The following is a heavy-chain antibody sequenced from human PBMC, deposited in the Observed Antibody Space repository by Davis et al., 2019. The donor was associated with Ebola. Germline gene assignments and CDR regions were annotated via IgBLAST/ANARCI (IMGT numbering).Heavy chain of an antibody. D-gene: IGHD3-10*01. Sequence: ASVKVSCKASGYTFTSYGISWVRQAPGQGLEWMGWISAYYGTTNYAQSLQGRVTMTRDTSTSTAHMELRGIRSDDTAVYYCAREAEVDGSIFFLHWGQGTLVTVSS. CDR1: GYTFTSYG. CDR3: AREAEVDGSIFFLH. V-gene: IGHV1-18*01. CDR2: ISAYYGTT. J-gene: IGHJ1*01.